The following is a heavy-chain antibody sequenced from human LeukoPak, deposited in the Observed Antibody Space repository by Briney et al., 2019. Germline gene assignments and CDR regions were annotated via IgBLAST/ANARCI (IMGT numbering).Heavy chain of an antibody. D-gene: IGHD2-2*01. V-gene: IGHV4-39*01. CDR1: GGSISSSSYY. Sequence: SETLSLTCTVSGGSISSSSYYWGWIRQPPGKGLEWIGSIYYSGSTYYNPSLKSRVTISVDTSKNQFSLKLSSVTAADTAVYYCAIVGGLPAAADKGFDYWGQGTLVTVSS. CDR2: IYYSGST. CDR3: AIVGGLPAAADKGFDY. J-gene: IGHJ4*02.